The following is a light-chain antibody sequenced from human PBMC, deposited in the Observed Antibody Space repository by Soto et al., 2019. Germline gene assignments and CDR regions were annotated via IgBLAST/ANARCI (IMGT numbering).Light chain of an antibody. CDR2: GAS. J-gene: IGKJ1*01. V-gene: IGKV3-20*01. Sequence: PGERVTLSCRASQSVSSSYLAWYEQKPGQAPRLLIYGASSRATGIPDRFSGSGSGTDVTLTISRLEPEDGEVYYGQQYGSSPQTFGQGTKVEIK. CDR3: QQYGSSPQT. CDR1: QSVSSSY.